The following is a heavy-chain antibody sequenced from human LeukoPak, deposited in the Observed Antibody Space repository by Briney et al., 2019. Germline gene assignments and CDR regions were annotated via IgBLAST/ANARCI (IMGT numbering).Heavy chain of an antibody. CDR1: GFTFSSYA. J-gene: IGHJ4*02. D-gene: IGHD3-9*01. V-gene: IGHV3-30*04. CDR2: IGHDGREK. CDR3: AKVVTGEDLVS. Sequence: PGGSLRLSCAASGFTFSSYAMHWVRQAPGKGLEWVAVIGHDGREKFYADSVKGRWTISRDNSQNTLYLQMNNLRGDDTGVYYCAKVVTGEDLVSWGQGTLVTVSS.